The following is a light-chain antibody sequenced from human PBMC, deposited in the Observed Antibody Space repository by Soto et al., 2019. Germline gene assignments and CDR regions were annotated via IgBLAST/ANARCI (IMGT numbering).Light chain of an antibody. V-gene: IGKV3-15*01. CDR2: GAS. Sequence: DIVMTQSPATLSVSPGERATLSCRASQSVSSSLAWYQQKSGQAPRLLIYGASTRATGIPVRFSGSGFGTEFTLTISSLQSEDFAVYYCQQYKDWPLFGQGTRLEIK. CDR1: QSVSSS. CDR3: QQYKDWPL. J-gene: IGKJ5*01.